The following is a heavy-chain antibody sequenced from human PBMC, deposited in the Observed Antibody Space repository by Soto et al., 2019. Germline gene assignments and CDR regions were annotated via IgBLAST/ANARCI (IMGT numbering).Heavy chain of an antibody. CDR2: MYVTGTT. CDR1: GGSISHHY. D-gene: IGHD5-12*01. Sequence: SETLSLTCTVSGGSISHHYWSWIRQPAGTRLEWIGRMYVTGTTNYNPSLKNRVSMSIDTSKNQFSLKLSSVTAADTAVYYCARDGGYTGYEEGNPFDIWRQGTMVTVSS. J-gene: IGHJ3*02. V-gene: IGHV4-4*07. CDR3: ARDGGYTGYEEGNPFDI.